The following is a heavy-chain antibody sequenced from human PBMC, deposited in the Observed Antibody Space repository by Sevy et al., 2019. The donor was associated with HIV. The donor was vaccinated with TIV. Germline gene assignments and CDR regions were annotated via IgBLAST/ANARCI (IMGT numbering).Heavy chain of an antibody. V-gene: IGHV3-23*01. Sequence: GGSLRLSCAASGFTFSSYAMSWVRQAPGKGLEWVSAISGSGGSTYYADSVKGRFTISRDNSKNTLYLKMNSLRAEETDVYYCAKDAVLLGFREYLYYFDYWGQGTLVTVSS. J-gene: IGHJ4*02. CDR1: GFTFSSYA. CDR3: AKDAVLLGFREYLYYFDY. CDR2: ISGSGGST. D-gene: IGHD3-10*01.